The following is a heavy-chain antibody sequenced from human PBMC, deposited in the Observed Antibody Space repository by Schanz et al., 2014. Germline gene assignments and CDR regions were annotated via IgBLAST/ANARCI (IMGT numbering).Heavy chain of an antibody. J-gene: IGHJ6*04. V-gene: IGHV3-48*04. Sequence: EGQLLESGGGLIQPGGSLRLSCAASGFTFSSYAMSWVRQAPGKGLEWVSYISGTTTYTNYADSVKGRFTISRDNAKNSLYLQMNSLRAEDTALYYCARDSGPYYDKSMDVWGKGTTVTVSS. CDR1: GFTFSSYA. D-gene: IGHD3-9*01. CDR3: ARDSGPYYDKSMDV. CDR2: ISGTTTYT.